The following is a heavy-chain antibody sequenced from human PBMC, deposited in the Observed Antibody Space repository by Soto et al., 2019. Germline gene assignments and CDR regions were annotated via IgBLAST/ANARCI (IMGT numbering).Heavy chain of an antibody. CDR3: ARMGRDGYYFRLTY. V-gene: IGHV1-69*13. CDR1: GGTFSSYA. D-gene: IGHD5-12*01. J-gene: IGHJ4*02. CDR2: IIPIFGTA. Sequence: ASLKVSCKATGGTFSSYAISWVRQAPGQGLEWMGGIIPIFGTANYAQKFQGRVTITADESTSTAYMELTSVRSEDTAVYYCARMGRDGYYFRLTYWGQGTQVTVSS.